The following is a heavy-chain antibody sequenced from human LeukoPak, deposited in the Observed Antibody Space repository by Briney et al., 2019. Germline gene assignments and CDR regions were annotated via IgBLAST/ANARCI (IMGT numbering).Heavy chain of an antibody. V-gene: IGHV4-4*02. Sequence: SETLSLTCAVSGGSISSSNWWSWVRQPPGKGLEWIGEIYHSGSTNYNPSLKSRVTISVDKSKNQFSLKLSSATAADTAVYYCARVGIAAAGTARWGQGTLVTVSS. CDR3: ARVGIAAAGTAR. CDR1: GGSISSSNW. D-gene: IGHD6-13*01. CDR2: IYHSGST. J-gene: IGHJ4*02.